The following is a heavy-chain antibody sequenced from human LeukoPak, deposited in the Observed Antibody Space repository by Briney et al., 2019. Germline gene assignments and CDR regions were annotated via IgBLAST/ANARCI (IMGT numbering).Heavy chain of an antibody. CDR3: ARDHCTSSGCYEYYYYGMDV. Sequence: ASVKVSCKATVGTFNNYAISWLRQAPGQGLEWMGWINPNSGGTNSAQKFQGRVTMTRDTSVSTAYMELSRLRSDDTAVYYCARDHCTSSGCYEYYYYGMDVWGQGTTVTVSS. CDR1: VGTFNNYA. J-gene: IGHJ6*02. CDR2: INPNSGGT. V-gene: IGHV1-2*02. D-gene: IGHD2-2*01.